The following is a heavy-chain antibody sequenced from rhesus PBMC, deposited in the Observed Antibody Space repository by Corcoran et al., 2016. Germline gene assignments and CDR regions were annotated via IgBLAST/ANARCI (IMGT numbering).Heavy chain of an antibody. J-gene: IGHJ4*01. CDR1: GGSISSSY. CDR3: ARRADSGSYYWAFDY. D-gene: IGHD3-16*01. Sequence: QLQLQESGPGLVKPSETLSVTCAVPGGSISSSYWSWIRQAPGRGREWIGYIYGSGSNTNYNPSLKSRVTLSVDTSKNQLSLKLSSVTTADTAVYYCARRADSGSYYWAFDYWGQGVLVTVSS. CDR2: IYGSGSNT. V-gene: IGHV4-169*01.